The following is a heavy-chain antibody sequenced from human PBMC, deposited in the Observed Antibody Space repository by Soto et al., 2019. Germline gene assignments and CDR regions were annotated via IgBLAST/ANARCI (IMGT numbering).Heavy chain of an antibody. J-gene: IGHJ4*02. D-gene: IGHD3-22*01. V-gene: IGHV4-39*01. CDR1: GCYISRSRYY. CDR2: IYYSGST. Sequence: PAETLSLTCPCSGCYISRSRYYLGWLRPPPGKGLEWIGSIYYSGSTYYNPSLKSRVTISVDTSKNQFSLKLSSVTAADTAVYYCARHTHYYDSSGYYSTTYYFDYGGQETLV. CDR3: ARHTHYYDSSGYYSTTYYFDY.